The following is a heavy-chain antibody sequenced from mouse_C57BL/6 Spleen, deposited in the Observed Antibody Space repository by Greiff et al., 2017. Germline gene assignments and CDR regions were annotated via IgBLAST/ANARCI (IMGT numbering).Heavy chain of an antibody. CDR2: IDPSGSYT. Sequence: VQLQQPGAEFVMPGASVKLSCKASGFTFTSYWMHWVQQRPGKGLEWIGKIDPSGSYTNYNQKFKGKSTLTVDKSYSTDYMQLSSLTSEVSAVYYCARLGNFPWFSYWGQGTLVTFSA. CDR3: ARLGNFPWFSY. CDR1: GFTFTSYW. V-gene: IGHV1-69*01. D-gene: IGHD2-1*01. J-gene: IGHJ3*01.